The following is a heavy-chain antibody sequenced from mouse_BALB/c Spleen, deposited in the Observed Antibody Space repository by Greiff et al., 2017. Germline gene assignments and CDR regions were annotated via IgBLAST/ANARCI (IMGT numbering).Heavy chain of an antibody. V-gene: IGHV1S22*01. J-gene: IGHJ4*01. CDR1: GYTFTSYW. CDR3: TRTRYGNYGYAMDY. D-gene: IGHD2-10*02. CDR2: IYPGSGST. Sequence: LQQPGSELVRPGASVKLSCKASGYTFTSYWMHWVKQRPGQGLEWIGNIYPGSGSTNYDEKFKSKATLTVDTSSSTAYMQLSSLTSEDSAVYYSTRTRYGNYGYAMDYWGQGTSVTVSS.